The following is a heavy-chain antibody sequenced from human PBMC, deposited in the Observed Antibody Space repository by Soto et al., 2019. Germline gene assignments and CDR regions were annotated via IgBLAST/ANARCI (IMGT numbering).Heavy chain of an antibody. D-gene: IGHD2-2*01. CDR2: IIPILGIA. CDR3: AVDSRSSTSGDDAFDI. J-gene: IGHJ3*02. Sequence: GASVKVSCKASGGTFSSYTISWVRQAPGQGLEWMGRIIPILGIANYAQKFQGRVTITADKSTSTAYMELSSLRSEDTAVYYCAVDSRSSTSGDDAFDIWGQGTMVTVSS. V-gene: IGHV1-69*02. CDR1: GGTFSSYT.